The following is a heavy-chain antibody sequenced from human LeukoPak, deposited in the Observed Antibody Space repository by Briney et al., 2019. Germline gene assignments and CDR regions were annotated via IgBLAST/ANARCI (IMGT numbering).Heavy chain of an antibody. D-gene: IGHD7-27*01. Sequence: SVKVSCKASGFTFTSSAMQWVRQARGQRLEWIGWIVVGSGNTNYAQKFQERVTITRDMSTSTAYMELSSLRSEDTAVYYCARDGDLDSTTGASDIWGQGTMVTVSS. CDR2: IVVGSGNT. V-gene: IGHV1-58*02. CDR1: GFTFTSSA. J-gene: IGHJ3*02. CDR3: ARDGDLDSTTGASDI.